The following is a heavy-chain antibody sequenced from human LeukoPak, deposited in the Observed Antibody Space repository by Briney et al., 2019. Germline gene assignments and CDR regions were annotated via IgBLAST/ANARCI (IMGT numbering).Heavy chain of an antibody. D-gene: IGHD4-17*01. CDR3: ARGRATVTGPFDS. V-gene: IGHV3-74*01. CDR2: INIGVSDT. Sequence: GGSLRLSCAASGFTFSSYWMHWVRQAPGKGLMWVSRINIGVSDTLYADSVKGRFTISRDNAKNTLYLQMNSLRAEDTAVYYWARGRATVTGPFDSWGQGTLVTVSS. J-gene: IGHJ4*02. CDR1: GFTFSSYW.